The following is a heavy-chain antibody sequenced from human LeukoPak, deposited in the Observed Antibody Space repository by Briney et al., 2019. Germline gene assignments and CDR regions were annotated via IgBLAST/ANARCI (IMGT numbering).Heavy chain of an antibody. D-gene: IGHD3/OR15-3a*01. J-gene: IGHJ5*02. CDR2: IRDSGEA. V-gene: IGHV3-66*03. CDR1: GFSITTYT. CDR3: ARDRAALQDWVEFDP. Sequence: GGSLRLSCAASGFSITTYTLNWVRQAPGKGLEWVGLIRDSGEAFYADSVRGRFAISRDESENTLYLQMNSLRVEDTAVYFCARDRAALQDWVEFDPWGQGTPVIVSS.